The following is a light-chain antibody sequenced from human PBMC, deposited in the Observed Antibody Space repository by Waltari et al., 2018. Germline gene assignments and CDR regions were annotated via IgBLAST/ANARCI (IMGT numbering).Light chain of an antibody. CDR2: DVF. V-gene: IGLV2-11*01. CDR1: SSLV. Sequence: QSALPQPRSVSGSPGQSVTVSCTGASSLVSWFQQYPGKAPKLIIYDVFKRHSGVPDRFSGSKSGNTASLTISGLQAEDEADYYCCSFAGSYSYVFGSGTKVTVL. J-gene: IGLJ1*01. CDR3: CSFAGSYSYV.